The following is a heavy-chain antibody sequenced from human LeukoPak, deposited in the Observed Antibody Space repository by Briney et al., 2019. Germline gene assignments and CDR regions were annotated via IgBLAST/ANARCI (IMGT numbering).Heavy chain of an antibody. CDR1: GFTFSSYA. CDR3: AKADGYFTMIVVVIGFDY. D-gene: IGHD3-22*01. Sequence: GGSLRLSCAASGFTFSSYAMSWVRQAPGKGLEWVSAISGSGGSTYYADSVKGRFTISRDNSKNTLYLQMNSLRAEDTAVYYCAKADGYFTMIVVVIGFDYWGQGTLVTVSS. J-gene: IGHJ4*02. CDR2: ISGSGGST. V-gene: IGHV3-23*01.